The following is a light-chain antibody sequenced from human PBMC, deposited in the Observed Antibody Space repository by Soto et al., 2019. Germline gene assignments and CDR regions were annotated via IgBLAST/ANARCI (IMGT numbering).Light chain of an antibody. CDR3: ISYTTSVTYV. Sequence: QSALTQPASVSGSPGQSITISCTGTSSDVGGYNYVSWYQQHPGKAPKLMISGVSNRPSGVSKRFSGSKSGNTASLTISGLQTEDEADYYCISYTTSVTYVFGTGTKVTVL. J-gene: IGLJ1*01. CDR1: SSDVGGYNY. CDR2: GVS. V-gene: IGLV2-14*01.